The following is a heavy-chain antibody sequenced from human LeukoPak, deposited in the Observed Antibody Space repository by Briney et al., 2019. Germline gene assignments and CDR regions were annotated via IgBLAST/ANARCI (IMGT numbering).Heavy chain of an antibody. CDR2: MSYGGQNE. CDR3: ARDGGYHDSSGYYHSYYFDY. CDR1: GLTFSGYD. V-gene: IGHV3-30*03. J-gene: IGHJ4*02. Sequence: GGSLRLSCAASGLTFSGYDMHWVRQAPGKGPEWVAVMSYGGQNERYADSVKGRFTVSRDNPKNTVYLEMNSLRAEDTAVYYCARDGGYHDSSGYYHSYYFDYWGQGTLVTVSS. D-gene: IGHD3-22*01.